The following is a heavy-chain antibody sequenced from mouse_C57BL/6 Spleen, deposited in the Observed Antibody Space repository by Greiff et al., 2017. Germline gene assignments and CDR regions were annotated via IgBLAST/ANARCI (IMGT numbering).Heavy chain of an antibody. Sequence: EVKLVESGPGLVKPSQSLSLTCSVTGYSITSGYYWNWIRQFPGNKLEWMGYISYDGSNNYNPSLQNRISITRDTSKNQFFLKLNSVTTEDTATYYCARDDGSSFAWFAYWGQGTLVTVSA. CDR1: GYSITSGYY. J-gene: IGHJ3*01. D-gene: IGHD1-1*01. CDR3: ARDDGSSFAWFAY. V-gene: IGHV3-6*01. CDR2: ISYDGSN.